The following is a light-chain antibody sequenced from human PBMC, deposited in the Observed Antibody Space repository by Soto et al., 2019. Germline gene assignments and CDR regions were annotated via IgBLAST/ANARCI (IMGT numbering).Light chain of an antibody. CDR2: DAS. J-gene: IGKJ4*01. CDR1: QSVSSY. CDR3: QQRSNWPLT. V-gene: IGKV3-11*01. Sequence: EIVLTQSPATLSLSPGERATLSCRASQSVSSYLVWYQQKPGQAPSLLIYDASNRATGIPARFSGCGSGTDFTLTISSLEPEDFAVYYCQQRSNWPLTFGGGTKVEIK.